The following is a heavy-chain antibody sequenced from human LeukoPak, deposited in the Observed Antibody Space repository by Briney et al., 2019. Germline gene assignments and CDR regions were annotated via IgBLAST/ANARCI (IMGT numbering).Heavy chain of an antibody. CDR1: GGSISSSSYY. D-gene: IGHD6-19*01. V-gene: IGHV4-39*07. J-gene: IGHJ3*02. Sequence: SETLSLTCTVSGGSISSSSYYWGWIRQPPGKGLEWIGSIYYSGSTYYNPSLKSRVTISVDTSKNQFSLKLSSVTAADTAVYYCARDSSGWERAFDIWGQGTMVTVSS. CDR2: IYYSGST. CDR3: ARDSSGWERAFDI.